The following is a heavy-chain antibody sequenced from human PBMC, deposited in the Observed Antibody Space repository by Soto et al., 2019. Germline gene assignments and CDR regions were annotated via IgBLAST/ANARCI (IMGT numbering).Heavy chain of an antibody. V-gene: IGHV3-11*01. CDR3: ARDATRGVQLVAGNWFDP. D-gene: IGHD6-6*01. J-gene: IGHJ5*02. CDR1: GFTFSDYY. Sequence: QVQLVESGGGLVKPGGSLRLSCAASGFTFSDYYMSWIRQAPGKGLEWVSYISSSGSTIYYADSVKGRFTISRDNAQNSLYLQMNSLRAEDTAVYYCARDATRGVQLVAGNWFDPWGQGTLVTVSS. CDR2: ISSSGSTI.